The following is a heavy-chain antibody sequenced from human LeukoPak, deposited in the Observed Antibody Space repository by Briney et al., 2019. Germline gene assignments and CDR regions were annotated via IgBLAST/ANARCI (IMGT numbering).Heavy chain of an antibody. CDR3: ARDSLSGYDSSGYYLDY. Sequence: AGGSLRLSCAASGFTFSSYGMHWVRQAPGKGLEWVAVIWYDGSNKYYADSVKGRFTISRDNSKNTLYLQMNSLRAEDTAVYYCARDSLSGYDSSGYYLDYWGQGTLVTVSS. V-gene: IGHV3-33*01. CDR2: IWYDGSNK. J-gene: IGHJ4*02. D-gene: IGHD3-22*01. CDR1: GFTFSSYG.